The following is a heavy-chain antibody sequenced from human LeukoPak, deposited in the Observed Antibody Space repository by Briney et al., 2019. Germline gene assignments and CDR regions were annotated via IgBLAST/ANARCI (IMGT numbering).Heavy chain of an antibody. CDR3: ARGLRNWGADY. CDR1: GGSFSGYY. J-gene: IGHJ4*02. D-gene: IGHD7-27*01. Sequence: SETLSLTCAVYGGSFSGYYWSWIRQPPGKGLEWIGEINHSGSTNYNPSLKSRVTILVDTSKNQFSLKLSSVTAADTAVYYCARGLRNWGADYWGQGTLVTVSS. CDR2: INHSGST. V-gene: IGHV4-34*01.